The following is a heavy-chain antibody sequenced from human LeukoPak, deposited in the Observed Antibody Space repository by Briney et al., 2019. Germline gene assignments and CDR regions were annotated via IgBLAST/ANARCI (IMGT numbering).Heavy chain of an antibody. CDR2: INHSGST. J-gene: IGHJ6*03. CDR3: ARHRAGYDILTGYYSQRRWYYYYMDV. CDR1: GGSFSGYY. V-gene: IGHV4-34*01. D-gene: IGHD3-9*01. Sequence: PSETLSLTCAVYGGSFSGYYWSWIRQPPGKGLEWIGEINHSGSTNYNPSLKSRVTISVDTSKNQFSPKLSSVTAADTAVYYCARHRAGYDILTGYYSQRRWYYYYMDVWGKGTTVTISS.